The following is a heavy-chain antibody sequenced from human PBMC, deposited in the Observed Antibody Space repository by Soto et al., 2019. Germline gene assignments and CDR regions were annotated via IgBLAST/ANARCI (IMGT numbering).Heavy chain of an antibody. CDR1: GFTFPDYG. Sequence: EVQLVESGGGLIQPGLSLRLSCTASGFTFPDYGVSWFRQAPGKGLEWLGFIRSRPYGGTTEYAASVEGRFTISRDNSEGNAYLQMNSLKTEYTAVYYCTKKFDYGDYPFYFDYWGQGTLVTVSS. D-gene: IGHD4-17*01. CDR2: IRSRPYGGTT. J-gene: IGHJ4*02. CDR3: TKKFDYGDYPFYFDY. V-gene: IGHV3-49*03.